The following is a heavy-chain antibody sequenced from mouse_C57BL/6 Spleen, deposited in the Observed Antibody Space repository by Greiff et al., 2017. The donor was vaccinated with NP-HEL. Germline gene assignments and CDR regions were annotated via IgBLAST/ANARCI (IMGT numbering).Heavy chain of an antibody. V-gene: IGHV3-1*01. D-gene: IGHD2-3*01. CDR1: GYSITSGYD. J-gene: IGHJ3*01. Sequence: VQLQQSGPGLVKPSQSLSLTCTVTGYSITSGYDWHWIRHFPGNKLEWMGYISYSGSTNYNPSLKSRISITHDTSKNQFFLKLKSVTTEDTATYYGARGRGDGYPFAYWGKGTLVTGSA. CDR3: ARGRGDGYPFAY. CDR2: ISYSGST.